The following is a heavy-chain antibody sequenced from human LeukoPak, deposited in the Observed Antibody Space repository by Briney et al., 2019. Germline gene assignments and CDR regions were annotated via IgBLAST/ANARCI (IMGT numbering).Heavy chain of an antibody. CDR2: INHSGST. D-gene: IGHD3-10*01. Sequence: PSETLSLTCTVSGGSISSYYWSWIRQPPGKGLEWIGEINHSGSTNYNPSLKSRVTISVDTSKNQFSLKLSSVTAADTAVYYCASRSTMVRAFDYWGQGTLVTVSS. CDR1: GGSISSYY. J-gene: IGHJ4*02. CDR3: ASRSTMVRAFDY. V-gene: IGHV4-34*01.